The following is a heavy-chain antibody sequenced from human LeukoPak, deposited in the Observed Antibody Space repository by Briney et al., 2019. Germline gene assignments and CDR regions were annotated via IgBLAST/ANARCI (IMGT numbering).Heavy chain of an antibody. CDR2: INPNSGGT. Sequence: EASVKVSCKASGYTFTGYYMHWVRQAPGQGLEWMGWINPNSGGTNYAQKFQGRVTMTRDTSISTAYMELSRLRSDDTAVYYCAREVGTTIFGVVIMTGIDYWGQGTLVTVSS. CDR1: GYTFTGYY. V-gene: IGHV1-2*02. J-gene: IGHJ4*02. D-gene: IGHD3-3*01. CDR3: AREVGTTIFGVVIMTGIDY.